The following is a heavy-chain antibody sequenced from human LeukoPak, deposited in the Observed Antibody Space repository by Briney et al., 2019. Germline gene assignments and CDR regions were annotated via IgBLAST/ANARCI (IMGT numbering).Heavy chain of an antibody. CDR2: ISAYNGNT. J-gene: IGHJ6*02. CDR1: GYTFTSYG. Sequence: ASVKVSCKASGYTFTSYGISWVRQAPGQGLEWMGWISAYNGNTNYAQKLQGRVTMTTDTSTSTAYMELRSLRSDDTAVYYCAREKATIARSHYYYYYGMDVWGQETTVTVSS. CDR3: AREKATIARSHYYYYYGMDV. V-gene: IGHV1-18*01. D-gene: IGHD5-24*01.